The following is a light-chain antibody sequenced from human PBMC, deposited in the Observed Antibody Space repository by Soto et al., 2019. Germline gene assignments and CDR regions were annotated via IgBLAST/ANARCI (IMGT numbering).Light chain of an antibody. CDR2: GAS. J-gene: IGKJ4*01. CDR1: QSVNIN. CDR3: QQYKDWPPLT. V-gene: IGKV3D-15*01. Sequence: EIVMTQSPVTLSASPGERVTLSCRASQSVNINLAWYQQRPGQAPRFLIYGASNRASGIPDRFSGSGSGPDFTLTISSLEPDDFALYYCQQYKDWPPLTFGGGTRVEIK.